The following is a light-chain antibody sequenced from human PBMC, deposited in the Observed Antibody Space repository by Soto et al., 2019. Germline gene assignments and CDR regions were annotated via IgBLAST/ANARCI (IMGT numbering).Light chain of an antibody. CDR1: QSLSSN. CDR3: QKYGNFWT. J-gene: IGKJ1*01. Sequence: EIVMTQSPATLSVSPVERATLSCRASQSLSSNLAWYQQKPGQAPRLLIYDASTRATGIPDRFSGGGSGTDFTLTISRLEPEDFAVYYCQKYGNFWTFGQGTKVDIK. V-gene: IGKV3-15*01. CDR2: DAS.